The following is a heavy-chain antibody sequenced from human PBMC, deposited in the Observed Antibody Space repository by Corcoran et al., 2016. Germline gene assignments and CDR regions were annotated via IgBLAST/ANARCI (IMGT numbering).Heavy chain of an antibody. Sequence: EVQLLESGGGLVQPGGSLRLSCAASGFTFSSYAMSWVRQAPGKGLEWVSAISGSGGSTYYADSVKGRFTISRDNSKNTLYLQMNSLRAEDTDVYYCAKDLVYYYDSSGYPYYYYGMDVWGQGTTVTVSS. V-gene: IGHV3-23*01. CDR2: ISGSGGST. CDR3: AKDLVYYYDSSGYPYYYYGMDV. D-gene: IGHD3-22*01. J-gene: IGHJ6*02. CDR1: GFTFSSYA.